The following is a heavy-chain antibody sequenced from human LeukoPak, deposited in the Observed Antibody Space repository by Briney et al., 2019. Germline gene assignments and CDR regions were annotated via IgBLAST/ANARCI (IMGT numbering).Heavy chain of an antibody. D-gene: IGHD5-18*01. V-gene: IGHV4-4*02. Sequence: SETLSLTCAVSGGSISSSNWWSWVRQPPGKGLEWIGSIYHSGSTYYNPSLKSRVTISVDTSKNQFSLKLSSVTAADTAVYYCARVATFYSYGYPDAFDIWGQGTMVTVSS. J-gene: IGHJ3*02. CDR3: ARVATFYSYGYPDAFDI. CDR1: GGSISSSNW. CDR2: IYHSGST.